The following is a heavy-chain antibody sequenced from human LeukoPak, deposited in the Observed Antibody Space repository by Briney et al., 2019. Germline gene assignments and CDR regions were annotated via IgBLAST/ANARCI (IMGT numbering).Heavy chain of an antibody. CDR3: ARVGWNYDWFDP. Sequence: SETLSLTCTVSSASISSSPYYWGWIRQSPGKGLEWIGSISYSGTTYYNPSLKGRVTISVDTSKNQFSLKLSSVTAADTAVYYCARVGWNYDWFDPWGQGTLVTVSS. V-gene: IGHV4-39*07. D-gene: IGHD1-7*01. CDR1: SASISSSPYY. CDR2: ISYSGTT. J-gene: IGHJ5*02.